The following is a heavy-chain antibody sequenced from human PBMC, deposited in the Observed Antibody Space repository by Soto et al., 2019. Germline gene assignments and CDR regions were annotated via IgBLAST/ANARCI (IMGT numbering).Heavy chain of an antibody. CDR2: SHQSGNT. CDR3: ATMDSGRFY. D-gene: IGHD6-13*01. Sequence: QVQLQESGPGLVKPSGTLSLTCAVSGVSISSHDWWTWVRQPPGKGLEWIGESHQSGNTNYNSSLESRVTISVDKSKNQFSLKLSSVTVADTAVYYCATMDSGRFYWGQGTLVTVSS. CDR1: GVSISSHDW. V-gene: IGHV4-4*02. J-gene: IGHJ4*02.